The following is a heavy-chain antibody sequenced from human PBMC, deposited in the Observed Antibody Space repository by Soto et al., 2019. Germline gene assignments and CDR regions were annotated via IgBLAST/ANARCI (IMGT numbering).Heavy chain of an antibody. CDR3: ARHPERIAQIGWFDP. D-gene: IGHD6-13*01. Sequence: GGSLRLSCATSGFPFSISWMHWVRQVPGKGLEWVSRITSDGSETIYADSVKGRFTISRDNAGSTVYLQMNSLRAEDTAVYYCARHPERIAQIGWFDPWGQGTLVTVSS. J-gene: IGHJ5*02. CDR1: GFPFSISW. V-gene: IGHV3-74*01. CDR2: ITSDGSET.